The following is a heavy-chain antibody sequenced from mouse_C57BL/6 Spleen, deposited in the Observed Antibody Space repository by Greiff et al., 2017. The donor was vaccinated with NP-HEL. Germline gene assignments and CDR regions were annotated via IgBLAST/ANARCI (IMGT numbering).Heavy chain of an antibody. V-gene: IGHV5-16*01. CDR3: ARERGNYGGYFDV. CDR2: INYDGSST. Sequence: EVQVVESEGGLVQPGSSMKLSCTASGFTFSDYYMAWVRQVPEKGLEWVANINYDGSSTYYLDSLKSRFIISRDNAKNILYLQMSSLKSEDTATYYCARERGNYGGYFDVWGTGTTVTVSS. CDR1: GFTFSDYY. D-gene: IGHD2-1*01. J-gene: IGHJ1*03.